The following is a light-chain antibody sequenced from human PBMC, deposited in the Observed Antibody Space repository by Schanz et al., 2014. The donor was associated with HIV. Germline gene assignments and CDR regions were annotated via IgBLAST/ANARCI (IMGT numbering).Light chain of an antibody. J-gene: IGLJ2*01. CDR3: CSFAGSNSLL. CDR1: SSDVGGYNY. CDR2: DVS. Sequence: QSALTQPASVSGSPGQSITISCTGSSSDVGGYNYVSWYQQYPGKAPTLIIYDVSDRPSGVSNRFSGSKSGNTASLTISGLQAEDEADYFCCSFAGSNSLLFGGGTKLTVL. V-gene: IGLV2-14*01.